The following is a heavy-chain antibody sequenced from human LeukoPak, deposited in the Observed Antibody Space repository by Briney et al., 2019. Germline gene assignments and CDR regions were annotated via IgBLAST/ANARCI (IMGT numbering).Heavy chain of an antibody. CDR1: GGSISSYY. V-gene: IGHV4-4*07. Sequence: SETLSLTCTVSGGSISSYYWSWIPQPAGKGLEWIGRIYTSGSTNYNPSLKSRVTMSVDTSKNQFSLKLSSVTAADTAVYYCAGTFISDYYYYYMDVWGKGTTVTVSS. J-gene: IGHJ6*03. CDR2: IYTSGST. D-gene: IGHD3-16*02. CDR3: AGTFISDYYYYYMDV.